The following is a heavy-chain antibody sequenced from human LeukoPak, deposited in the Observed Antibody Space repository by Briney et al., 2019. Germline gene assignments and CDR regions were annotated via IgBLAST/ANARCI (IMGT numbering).Heavy chain of an antibody. CDR3: ARDRSPGGYPDY. Sequence: GGSLRLSCAASGFTFSSYAMHWVRQAPGKGLEWVAVIWYDGTNKYYADSVKSRFTISRDNSKNTLYLQMNTLRAEDTAVYYCARDRSPGGYPDYWGQGILVTVSS. CDR2: IWYDGTNK. CDR1: GFTFSSYA. J-gene: IGHJ4*02. V-gene: IGHV3-33*01. D-gene: IGHD1-26*01.